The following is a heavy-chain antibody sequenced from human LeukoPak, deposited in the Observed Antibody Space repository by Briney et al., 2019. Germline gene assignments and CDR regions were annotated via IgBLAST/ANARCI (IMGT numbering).Heavy chain of an antibody. V-gene: IGHV3-66*01. J-gene: IGHJ3*02. CDR3: ARDQGSGWFTTAFDI. D-gene: IGHD6-19*01. Sequence: GGSLRLSCAASGFTVRSNYMSWVRQAPGKGLEWVSVIYSGGSTYYADSVKGRFTISRDNSKNTLYLQMNSLRAEDTAVYYCARDQGSGWFTTAFDIWGQGTMVTVSS. CDR2: IYSGGST. CDR1: GFTVRSNY.